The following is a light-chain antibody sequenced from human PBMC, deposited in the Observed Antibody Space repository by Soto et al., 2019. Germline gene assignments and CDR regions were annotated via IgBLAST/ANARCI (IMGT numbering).Light chain of an antibody. CDR2: GAS. J-gene: IGKJ1*01. CDR1: QSVSSSY. V-gene: IGKV3-20*01. CDR3: QQYGSSPQT. Sequence: EIVLMQSPGTLFLSQGERATLSCRASQSVSSSYLAWYQQKPGQAPRLLIYGASSRATGIPDRFSGSGSGTDFTLTISRLEPEDFAVYYCQQYGSSPQTFGQGTKVDIK.